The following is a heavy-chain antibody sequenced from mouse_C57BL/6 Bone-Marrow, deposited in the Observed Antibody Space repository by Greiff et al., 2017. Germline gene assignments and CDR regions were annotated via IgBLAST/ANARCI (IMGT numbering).Heavy chain of an antibody. V-gene: IGHV1-72*01. Sequence: QVQLQQPGAELVKPGASVKLSCKASGYTFTSYWMHWVKQRPGRGLEWIGRIDPNSGGTKFNEKFKSKATLTVAKPSRTAYMQLSSLTSEDSAVYYCARSLLLRFWYFDVWGTGTTVTVSS. CDR1: GYTFTSYW. CDR2: IDPNSGGT. D-gene: IGHD1-1*01. CDR3: ARSLLLRFWYFDV. J-gene: IGHJ1*03.